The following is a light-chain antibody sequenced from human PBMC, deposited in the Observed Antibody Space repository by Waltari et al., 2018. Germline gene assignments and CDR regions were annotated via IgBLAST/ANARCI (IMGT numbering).Light chain of an antibody. Sequence: DIQMTQSPSSLSASVGARVTITCRASQSISSHFNWYQQKPGKAPKPLIYAASSLQSGVPSRFSGSGSGTDFTLTISSLQPEDFATYYCQQSYSTPYTFGQGTKLEIK. CDR3: QQSYSTPYT. CDR1: QSISSH. CDR2: AAS. V-gene: IGKV1-39*01. J-gene: IGKJ2*01.